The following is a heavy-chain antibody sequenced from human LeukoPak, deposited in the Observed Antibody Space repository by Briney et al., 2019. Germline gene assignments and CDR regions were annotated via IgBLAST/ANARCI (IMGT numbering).Heavy chain of an antibody. Sequence: PGGSLRLSCAASGFTFISYTMNWVRQAPGKGLEWVSSITGSSTYIYYAASVKGRFTISRDNAKNSVYLQMKSLRAEDTAVYYCARVASNPLYYYYGMDVWGQGTTVTVSS. CDR2: ITGSSTYI. J-gene: IGHJ6*02. CDR3: ARVASNPLYYYYGMDV. CDR1: GFTFISYT. D-gene: IGHD2-2*01. V-gene: IGHV3-21*01.